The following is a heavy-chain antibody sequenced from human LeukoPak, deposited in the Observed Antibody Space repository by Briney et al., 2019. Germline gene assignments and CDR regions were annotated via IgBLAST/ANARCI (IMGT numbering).Heavy chain of an antibody. Sequence: SLTLSFAASVCILSRNYLIWVGQAPAKGLEWVSVIYRGGSTYYAHSGNGRVTISRHNSKNTLDLQMNSLRTEDTAVYYFRTYYYDSSGYTTLDYWGDRNPVTVSS. V-gene: IGHV3-53*04. CDR2: IYRGGST. D-gene: IGHD3-22*01. CDR1: VCILSRNY. CDR3: RTYYYDSSGYTTLDY. J-gene: IGHJ4*01.